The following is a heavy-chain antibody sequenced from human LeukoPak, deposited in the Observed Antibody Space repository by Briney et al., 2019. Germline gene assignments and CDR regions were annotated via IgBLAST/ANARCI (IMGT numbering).Heavy chain of an antibody. Sequence: GGSLRLSCAASGFTFSTYRMHWVRQAPGKGLVWVSRINSDGSSTRYADSVKGRFTISRDNAKNTLYLQMNSLRAEDTAVYYCARDLRTTGAFDIWGQGTMVTVSS. CDR2: INSDGSST. J-gene: IGHJ3*02. CDR1: GFTFSTYR. V-gene: IGHV3-74*01. D-gene: IGHD4-17*01. CDR3: ARDLRTTGAFDI.